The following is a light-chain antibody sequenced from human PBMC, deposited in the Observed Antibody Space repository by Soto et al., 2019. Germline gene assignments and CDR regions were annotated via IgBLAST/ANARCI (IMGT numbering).Light chain of an antibody. Sequence: QSVLTQPASVSGSPGQSITISCAGTSSDLGAYKYVSWYQQHPDKAPKLILYGVSRRPSGVSNRFSGSKPGNTASLTISGLLAEDEADYSCSSYTNTSTLVFGTGTKVTVL. V-gene: IGLV2-14*03. CDR3: SSYTNTSTLV. J-gene: IGLJ1*01. CDR1: SSDLGAYKY. CDR2: GVS.